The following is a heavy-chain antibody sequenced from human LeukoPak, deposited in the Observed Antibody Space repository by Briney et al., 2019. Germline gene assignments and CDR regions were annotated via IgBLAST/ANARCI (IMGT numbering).Heavy chain of an antibody. D-gene: IGHD5-24*01. CDR2: IYYSGST. CDR3: ARWARWLQLTDDAFEI. Sequence: SETLSLTCTVSGGSISTYYWSWIRQPPGKGLEWIRYIYYSGSTNYNPSLKSRVTISVDASKNQFSLKLNSVTAADTAVYYCARWARWLQLTDDAFEIWGQGTVVTVSS. V-gene: IGHV4-59*01. J-gene: IGHJ3*02. CDR1: GGSISTYY.